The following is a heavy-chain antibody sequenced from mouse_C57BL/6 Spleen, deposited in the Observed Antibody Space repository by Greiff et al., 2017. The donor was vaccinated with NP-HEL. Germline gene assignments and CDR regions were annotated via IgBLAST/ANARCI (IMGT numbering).Heavy chain of an antibody. CDR1: GFSLTSYG. V-gene: IGHV2-2*01. CDR2: IWSGGST. CDR3: ARNYDYYCAMDY. Sequence: VQRVESGPGLVQPSQSLSITCTVSGFSLTSYGVHWVRQSPGKGLEWLGVIWSGGSTDYNAAFISRLSISKDNSKSHVFFKMNSLQADDTAIYYCARNYDYYCAMDYWGQGTSVTVSS. J-gene: IGHJ4*01. D-gene: IGHD2-4*01.